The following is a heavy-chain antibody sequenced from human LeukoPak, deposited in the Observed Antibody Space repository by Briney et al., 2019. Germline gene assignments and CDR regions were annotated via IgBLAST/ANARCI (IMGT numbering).Heavy chain of an antibody. Sequence: KTSETLSLTCAVYGGSFSGYYWSWIRQPPGKGLEWIGEINHSGSTNYNPSLKSRVTISVDTSKNQFSLKLSSVTAADTAVYYCATSGSYRLGYRGQGTLVTVSS. CDR3: ATSGSYRLGY. J-gene: IGHJ4*02. CDR2: INHSGST. D-gene: IGHD1-26*01. CDR1: GGSFSGYY. V-gene: IGHV4-34*01.